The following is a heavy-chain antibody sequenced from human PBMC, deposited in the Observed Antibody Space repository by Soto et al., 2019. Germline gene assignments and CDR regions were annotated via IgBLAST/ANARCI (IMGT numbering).Heavy chain of an antibody. Sequence: PSVKVSCKASGGTFSSYAISWVRQAPGQGLEWMGGIIPIFGTANYAQKFQGRVTITADESTSTAYMELSSLRSEDTAVYYCARDSGYDILTGYLRGYYGMDVWGQGTTVTVSS. CDR1: GGTFSSYA. D-gene: IGHD3-9*01. J-gene: IGHJ6*02. CDR3: ARDSGYDILTGYLRGYYGMDV. CDR2: IIPIFGTA. V-gene: IGHV1-69*13.